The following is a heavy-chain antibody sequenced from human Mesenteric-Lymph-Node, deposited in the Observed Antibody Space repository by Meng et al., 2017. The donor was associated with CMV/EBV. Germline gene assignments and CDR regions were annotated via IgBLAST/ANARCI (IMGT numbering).Heavy chain of an antibody. CDR3: ARDCSSTSCYTRGVGMDV. CDR1: GFTFSDYG. Sequence: GESLKISCGASGFTFSDYGMHWVRQAPGKGLEWVAFLRSDGSNQYYADSVKGRFTISRDNSKNTLYLQMNSLRAEDTAVYYCARDCSSTSCYTRGVGMDVWGQGTTVTVSS. CDR2: LRSDGSNQ. V-gene: IGHV3-30*02. J-gene: IGHJ6*02. D-gene: IGHD2-2*02.